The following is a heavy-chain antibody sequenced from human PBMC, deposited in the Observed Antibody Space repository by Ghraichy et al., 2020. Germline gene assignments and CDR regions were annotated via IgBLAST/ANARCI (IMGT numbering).Heavy chain of an antibody. V-gene: IGHV3-30*04. CDR3: ARENYYYDSSGYFIDY. J-gene: IGHJ4*02. Sequence: GGSLRLSCAASGSTFSDNAMHWVRQAPGKGLEWVAVISHDGSNRYYTDSVKGRFTISRDNSKNTLYLQMNSLRAEDTAVYYCARENYYYDSSGYFIDYWGQGTLVTVSS. D-gene: IGHD3-22*01. CDR2: ISHDGSNR. CDR1: GSTFSDNA.